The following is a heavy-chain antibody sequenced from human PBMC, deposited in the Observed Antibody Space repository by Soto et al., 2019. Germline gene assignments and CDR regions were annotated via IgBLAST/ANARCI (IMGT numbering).Heavy chain of an antibody. D-gene: IGHD6-13*01. CDR3: ARDVPSSWYGSFDY. J-gene: IGHJ4*02. Sequence: GGSLRLSCAASGFTFSSYEMNWVRQAPGKGLEWVSYISSSGSTIYYADSVKGRFTISRDNSKNTLYLQMNSLRAEDTAVYYCARDVPSSWYGSFDYWGQGTLVTVSS. V-gene: IGHV3-48*03. CDR1: GFTFSSYE. CDR2: ISSSGSTI.